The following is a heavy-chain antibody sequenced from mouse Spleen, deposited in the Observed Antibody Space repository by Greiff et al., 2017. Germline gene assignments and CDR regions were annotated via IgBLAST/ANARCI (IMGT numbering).Heavy chain of an antibody. CDR2: ISSGGGNN. V-gene: IGHV5-9*04. Sequence: EVKLVESGGGLVKLGGSLKLSCAASGFTFSSYAMSWVRQTPEKRLEWVATISSGGGNNYYPDSVKGRFTISRDNAKNTLYLQMSSLKSEDTAMYYCARRARAADYWGQGTTLTVSS. D-gene: IGHD3-1*01. CDR1: GFTFSSYA. CDR3: ARRARAADY. J-gene: IGHJ2*01.